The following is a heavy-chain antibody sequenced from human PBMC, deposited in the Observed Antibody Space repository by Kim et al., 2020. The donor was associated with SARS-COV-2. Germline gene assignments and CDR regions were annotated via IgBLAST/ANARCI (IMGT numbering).Heavy chain of an antibody. CDR3: ATSYCSGGSCYRYFDY. Sequence: SETLSLTCTVSGGSISSSSHYWGWLRQPPGKGLEWIGSTYYTGSSYGNPSLKSRVAISVDTSKNQFSLDLTSVTAADTAVYYCATSYCSGGSCYRYFDY. J-gene: IGHJ4*01. CDR2: TYYTGSS. D-gene: IGHD2-15*01. CDR1: GGSISSSSHY. V-gene: IGHV4-39*01.